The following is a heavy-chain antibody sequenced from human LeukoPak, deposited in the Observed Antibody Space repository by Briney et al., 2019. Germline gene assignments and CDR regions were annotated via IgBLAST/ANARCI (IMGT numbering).Heavy chain of an antibody. CDR1: GGSISSGDYY. CDR2: IYYSGST. D-gene: IGHD2-15*01. J-gene: IGHJ4*02. Sequence: SQTLSLTCTVSGGSISSGDYYWSWIRQPPGKGLEWIGYIYYSGSTYYNPSLKSRVTISVDTSKNQFSLKLGSVTAADTAVYYCARAGVGLVAATSFDYWGQGTLVTVSS. V-gene: IGHV4-30-4*01. CDR3: ARAGVGLVAATSFDY.